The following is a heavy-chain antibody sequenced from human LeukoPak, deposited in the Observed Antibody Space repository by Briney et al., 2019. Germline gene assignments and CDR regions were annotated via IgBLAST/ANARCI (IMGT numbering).Heavy chain of an antibody. Sequence: PGGSLRLSCAASGFTFSSYSMNWVRQAPGKGLEWVSYISSSSSTIYYADSVKGRFTISRDNSKNTLYLQMNSLRPEDTAVYNCVKRDIQYTSSSGGTFQHWGQGTLVTVSS. V-gene: IGHV3-48*01. J-gene: IGHJ1*01. D-gene: IGHD6-6*01. CDR3: VKRDIQYTSSSGGTFQH. CDR1: GFTFSSYS. CDR2: ISSSSSTI.